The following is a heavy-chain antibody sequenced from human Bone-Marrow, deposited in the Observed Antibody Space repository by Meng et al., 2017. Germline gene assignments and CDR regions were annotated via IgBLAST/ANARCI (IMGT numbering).Heavy chain of an antibody. CDR3: AREVSVAGLY. Sequence: GESLKISCAASGFTFSSYSMNWVRQAPGKGLEWVSSISSSSSYIYYADSVKGRFTISRDNSKNTLYLQMNSLRAEDTAVYYCAREVSVAGLYWGQGTLVTVSS. V-gene: IGHV3-21*01. CDR1: GFTFSSYS. CDR2: ISSSSSYI. J-gene: IGHJ4*02. D-gene: IGHD6-19*01.